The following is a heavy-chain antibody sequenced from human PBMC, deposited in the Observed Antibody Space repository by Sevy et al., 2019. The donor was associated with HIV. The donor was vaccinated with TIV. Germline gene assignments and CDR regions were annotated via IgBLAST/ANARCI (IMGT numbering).Heavy chain of an antibody. D-gene: IGHD6-19*01. J-gene: IGHJ4*02. Sequence: GGSLSLSCAASGFTFSSYSMNWVRQAPGKGLEWVSSISSSSSYIYYADSVKGRFTISRDNAKNSLYLQMNSLRAEDTAVYYCARDVSSAPDFDYWGQGTLVTVSS. CDR3: ARDVSSAPDFDY. CDR1: GFTFSSYS. V-gene: IGHV3-21*01. CDR2: ISSSSSYI.